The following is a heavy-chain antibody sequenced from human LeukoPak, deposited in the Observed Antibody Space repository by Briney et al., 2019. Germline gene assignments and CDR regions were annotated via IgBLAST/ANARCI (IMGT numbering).Heavy chain of an antibody. Sequence: PSETLPLTCTVSGGSISSSSYYWSWIRQPAGKGLEWIGRIYTTGSTNYNPSLKSRVSMSLDTSKNQFSLKLRSLTAADTAVYYCARDKFGENWFDTWGQGTLVTVSS. CDR3: ARDKFGENWFDT. CDR2: IYTTGST. D-gene: IGHD3-10*01. V-gene: IGHV4-61*02. J-gene: IGHJ5*02. CDR1: GGSISSSSYY.